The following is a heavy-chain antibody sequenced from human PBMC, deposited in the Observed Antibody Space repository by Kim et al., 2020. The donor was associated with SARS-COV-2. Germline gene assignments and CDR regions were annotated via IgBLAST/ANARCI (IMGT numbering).Heavy chain of an antibody. J-gene: IGHJ4*02. CDR2: INADGSYI. Sequence: GGSLRLSCAASGFTFSSYWMAWVRQVPGKGLVWVSRINADGSYIAYADSVKGRFTISRDNAKNTLYLQLNTLRAEDTAVYYCTSHWAGAFDYWGQGTLVT. CDR3: TSHWAGAFDY. V-gene: IGHV3-74*01. CDR1: GFTFSSYW. D-gene: IGHD3-16*01.